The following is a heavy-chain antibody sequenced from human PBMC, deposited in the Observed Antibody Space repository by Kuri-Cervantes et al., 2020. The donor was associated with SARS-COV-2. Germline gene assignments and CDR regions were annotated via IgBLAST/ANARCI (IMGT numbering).Heavy chain of an antibody. D-gene: IGHD6-6*01. CDR3: ATTSGRAARYGLDV. CDR1: GYSFITYW. J-gene: IGHJ6*02. V-gene: IGHV5-51*01. Sequence: KVSCKVSGYSFITYWIGWVRQMPGKGLEWMGIILLADSDTRYSPSFQGQVTISADKAISTAYLQWTSLKASDTAVYYCATTSGRAARYGLDVWGQGTTVTVSS. CDR2: ILLADSDT.